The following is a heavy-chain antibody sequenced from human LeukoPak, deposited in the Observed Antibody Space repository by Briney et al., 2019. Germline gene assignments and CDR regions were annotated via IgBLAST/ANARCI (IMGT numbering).Heavy chain of an antibody. D-gene: IGHD4/OR15-4a*01. Sequence: GESLQISFKGSGYRFTSYWIGWVREMPGKGLARMGIIYPGDSDTRYSPSFQGQVTISADKSISTAYLQWSSLKASDTALYYCARQDDGYYYYGMDVWGQGTTVTVSS. J-gene: IGHJ6*02. CDR1: GYRFTSYW. CDR2: IYPGDSDT. V-gene: IGHV5-51*01. CDR3: ARQDDGYYYYGMDV.